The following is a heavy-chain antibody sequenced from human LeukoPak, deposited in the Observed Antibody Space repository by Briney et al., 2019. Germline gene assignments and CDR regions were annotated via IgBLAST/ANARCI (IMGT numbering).Heavy chain of an antibody. Sequence: PGGSLRLSCAASGFIFRTYAMSWVRQAPGKGLEWVSSISSSNSYIYYTDSVKGRFTISRDNAKNSLYLQMNSLRAEDTAVYYCARGVLGVVQNWFDPWGQGALVTVSS. CDR2: ISSSNSYI. CDR1: GFIFRTYA. V-gene: IGHV3-21*01. CDR3: ARGVLGVVQNWFDP. J-gene: IGHJ5*02. D-gene: IGHD3-3*01.